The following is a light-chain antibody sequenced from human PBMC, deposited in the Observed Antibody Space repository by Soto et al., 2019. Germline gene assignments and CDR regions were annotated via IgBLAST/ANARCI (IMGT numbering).Light chain of an antibody. Sequence: HSALTQPPSASGSAGQSVTISCTGTSTDVGGYNYVSWYQQHPGKAPKLMIYEVSKRPSGVPDRFSGSKSGNTASLTVSGLQAEDEADYYCSSYAGNNIHYVFGTGTKVTV. CDR1: STDVGGYNY. CDR2: EVS. CDR3: SSYAGNNIHYV. V-gene: IGLV2-8*01. J-gene: IGLJ1*01.